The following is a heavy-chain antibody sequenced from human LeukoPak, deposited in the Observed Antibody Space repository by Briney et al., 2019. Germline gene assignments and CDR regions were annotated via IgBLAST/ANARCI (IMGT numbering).Heavy chain of an antibody. V-gene: IGHV1-69*05. D-gene: IGHD3-10*01. Sequence: GASVKVSCKASGGTFNSHVISWLRQAPGRGLEWMGGIIPVFGTASYAEKFQGRVTITTDESTTTAYMEMSSLTSEDTAVYYCARGYYYGSESYWHTKWFDPWGQGTLVTVSS. J-gene: IGHJ5*02. CDR1: GGTFNSHV. CDR2: IIPVFGTA. CDR3: ARGYYYGSESYWHTKWFDP.